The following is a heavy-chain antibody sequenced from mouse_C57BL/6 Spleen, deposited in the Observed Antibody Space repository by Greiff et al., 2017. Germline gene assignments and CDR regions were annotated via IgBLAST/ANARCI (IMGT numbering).Heavy chain of an antibody. V-gene: IGHV1-77*01. CDR1: GYTFTDYY. CDR2: IGPGSGST. Sequence: QVQLKQSGAELVKPGASVKISCKASGYTFTDYYINWVKQRPGQGLEWIGKIGPGSGSTYYNEKFKGKATLTADKSSSTAYMQLSSLTSEDSAVYFCARWGIYYDYDHYAMDYWGQGTSVTVSS. D-gene: IGHD2-4*01. J-gene: IGHJ4*01. CDR3: ARWGIYYDYDHYAMDY.